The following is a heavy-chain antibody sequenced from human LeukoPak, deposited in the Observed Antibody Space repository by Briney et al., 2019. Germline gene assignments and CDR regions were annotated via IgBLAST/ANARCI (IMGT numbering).Heavy chain of an antibody. V-gene: IGHV4-34*01. Sequence: SETLSLTCTASGGSISSYYWSWIRQPPGKGLEWIGEINHSGSTNYNPSLKSRVTISVDTSKNQFSLKLSSVTAADTAVYYCARGGSVFRSWYSSSWPYYFDYWGQGTLVTVSS. J-gene: IGHJ4*02. CDR2: INHSGST. CDR1: GGSISSYY. D-gene: IGHD6-13*01. CDR3: ARGGSVFRSWYSSSWPYYFDY.